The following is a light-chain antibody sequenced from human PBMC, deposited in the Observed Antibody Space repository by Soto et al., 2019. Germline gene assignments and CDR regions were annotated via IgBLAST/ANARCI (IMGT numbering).Light chain of an antibody. V-gene: IGKV3-15*01. CDR3: QQYTNWPPNT. CDR2: GAS. Sequence: EILMTQSPDTLSVSPGESATLSCRASQRVYSNLAWYQQRPGQAPRLLIYGASTRATGVPARFSGRGSGTEFTLPISSLQSEDFAVYYWQQYTNWPPNTFGQGTRLEMK. CDR1: QRVYSN. J-gene: IGKJ5*01.